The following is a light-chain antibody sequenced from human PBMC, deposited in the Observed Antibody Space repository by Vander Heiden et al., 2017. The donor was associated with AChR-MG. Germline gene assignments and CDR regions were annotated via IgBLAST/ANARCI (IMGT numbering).Light chain of an antibody. CDR3: LRYYGGAWV. V-gene: IGLV7-43*01. CDR1: TGAVTSGYY. Sequence: QTVVTQAPSLSVSPAGPLPLTFSSSTGAVTSGYYPNWFQKKPGQAPRELIYSRSNKHAWTPARFSGSLLGGKAALTLAGGEAEDEAEYDCLRYYGGAWVFGGGTKRTVL. CDR2: SRS. J-gene: IGLJ3*02.